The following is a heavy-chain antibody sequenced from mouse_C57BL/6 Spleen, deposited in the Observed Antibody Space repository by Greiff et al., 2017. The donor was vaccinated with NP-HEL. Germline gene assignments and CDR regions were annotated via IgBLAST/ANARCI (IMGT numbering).Heavy chain of an antibody. CDR3: AREKGLEALDY. Sequence: EVKLEESGPGLVKPSQSLSLTCSVTGYSITSGYYWNWIRQFPGNKLEWMGYISYDGSNNYNPSLKNRISITRDTSKNQFFLKLNSVTTEDTATYYCAREKGLEALDYWGQGTSVTVSS. J-gene: IGHJ4*01. CDR1: GYSITSGYY. V-gene: IGHV3-6*01. D-gene: IGHD2-2*01. CDR2: ISYDGSN.